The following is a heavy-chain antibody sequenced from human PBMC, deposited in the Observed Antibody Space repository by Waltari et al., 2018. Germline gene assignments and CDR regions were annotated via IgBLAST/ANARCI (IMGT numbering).Heavy chain of an antibody. D-gene: IGHD1-26*01. Sequence: QVQLQESGPGLVKPSETLSLTCTVSGYSISSGYYWGWIRQPPGKGLEWIGSIYHSGSTYYNPSLKSRVTISVDTSKNQFSLKLSSVTAADTAVYYCARAPIREPHDNLFDPLGQGTLVTVSS. V-gene: IGHV4-38-2*02. CDR1: GYSISSGYY. CDR2: IYHSGST. J-gene: IGHJ5*02. CDR3: ARAPIREPHDNLFDP.